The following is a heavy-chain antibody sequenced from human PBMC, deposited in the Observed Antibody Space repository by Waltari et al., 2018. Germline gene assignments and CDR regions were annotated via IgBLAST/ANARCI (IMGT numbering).Heavy chain of an antibody. CDR1: GFTFRHYW. Sequence: EAQLVESGGGLVQPGGSLRLSCAAYGFTFRHYWMHWVRQAPGKGLVWVSVINTGASDTRYADSVRGRFTISRDDAKNTVYLQMNSLGDEDTAVYYCARGLVTAVGYGDFWGQGTLVTVSS. D-gene: IGHD6-13*01. J-gene: IGHJ4*02. V-gene: IGHV3-74*01. CDR3: ARGLVTAVGYGDF. CDR2: INTGASDT.